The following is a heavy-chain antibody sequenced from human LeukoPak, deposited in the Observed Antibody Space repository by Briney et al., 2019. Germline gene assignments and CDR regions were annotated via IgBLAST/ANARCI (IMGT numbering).Heavy chain of an antibody. Sequence: GGSLRLSCAASGFTVSSYAMSWVRQTPGKGLEYVLAISDSGGSTYYADSVKGRFTISRDNSKNTLYLQMSSLRAEDTAVYFCVRGYSFGPYGMDVWGQGTTVTVSS. V-gene: IGHV3-64D*09. J-gene: IGHJ6*02. CDR1: GFTVSSYA. CDR3: VRGYSFGPYGMDV. CDR2: ISDSGGST. D-gene: IGHD2-15*01.